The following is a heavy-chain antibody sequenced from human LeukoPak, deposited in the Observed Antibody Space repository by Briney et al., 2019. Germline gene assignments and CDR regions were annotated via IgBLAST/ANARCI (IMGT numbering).Heavy chain of an antibody. J-gene: IGHJ5*02. Sequence: GASVKVSCKASGYTFTSYGISWVRQAPGQGLEWMGWISPHNGHTNYAQKLQGRVTMTTDTSTTTAYMELRSLRSVDTAVYYCVRDDLRNWFDPGGEGTLVTVSS. CDR3: VRDDLRNWFDP. CDR2: ISPHNGHT. V-gene: IGHV1-18*01. D-gene: IGHD3-10*01. CDR1: GYTFTSYG.